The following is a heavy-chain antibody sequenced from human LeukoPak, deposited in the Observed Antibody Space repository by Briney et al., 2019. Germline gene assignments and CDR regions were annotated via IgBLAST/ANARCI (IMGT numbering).Heavy chain of an antibody. D-gene: IGHD4-11*01. CDR1: GGSISSYY. CDR2: IYYSGST. J-gene: IGHJ4*02. V-gene: IGHV4-39*07. Sequence: SETLSLTCTVSGGSISSYYWGWIRQPPGKGLEWIGSIYYSGSTYYNPSLKSRVTISVDTSKNQFSLKLSSVTAADTAVYYCARGRTFGYSNNYPFDYWGQGTLVTVSS. CDR3: ARGRTFGYSNNYPFDY.